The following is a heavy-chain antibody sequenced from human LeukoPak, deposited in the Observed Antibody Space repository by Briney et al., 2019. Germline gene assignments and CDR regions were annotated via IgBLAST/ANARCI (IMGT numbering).Heavy chain of an antibody. D-gene: IGHD3-3*02. V-gene: IGHV3-30-3*01. CDR1: GFTLSSCA. J-gene: IGHJ4*02. Sequence: PGGSLRLSCAASGFTLSSCAMHWVRQAPGKGLEWVAVISYDGSTKYYADSVKGRFTISRDNSKNTLYLQMNSLRAEDTAVYYCARAQTLSFSPFDYWGQGTLVTVSS. CDR3: ARAQTLSFSPFDY. CDR2: ISYDGSTK.